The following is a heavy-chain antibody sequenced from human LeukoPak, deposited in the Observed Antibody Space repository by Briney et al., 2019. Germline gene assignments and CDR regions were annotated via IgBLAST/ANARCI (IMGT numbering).Heavy chain of an antibody. Sequence: SETLSLTCTVSGGSISSSSYYWGWIRQPPGKGLEWIGSIYYSGSTYYNPSFKSRVTISVDTSKNQFSLKLSSVTAADTAVYYCARVISGESYLYYYYYYGMDVWGQGTTVTVSS. D-gene: IGHD1-26*01. CDR3: ARVISGESYLYYYYYYGMDV. CDR1: GGSISSSSYY. V-gene: IGHV4-39*07. J-gene: IGHJ6*02. CDR2: IYYSGST.